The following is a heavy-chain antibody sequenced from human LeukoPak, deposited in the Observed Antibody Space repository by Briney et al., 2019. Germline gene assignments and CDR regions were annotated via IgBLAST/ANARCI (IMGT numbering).Heavy chain of an antibody. J-gene: IGHJ5*02. D-gene: IGHD2-2*02. CDR2: INWNGGST. V-gene: IGHV3-20*04. CDR1: GFTFDDYG. Sequence: PGGSLRFSCAASGFTFDDYGMSWVRQAPGKGLEWVSGINWNGGSTGYADSVKGRFTIPRDNAKNSLYLQMNSLRAEDTAVYYCAKGIVVVPAAIGLSWFDPWGQGTLVTVSS. CDR3: AKGIVVVPAAIGLSWFDP.